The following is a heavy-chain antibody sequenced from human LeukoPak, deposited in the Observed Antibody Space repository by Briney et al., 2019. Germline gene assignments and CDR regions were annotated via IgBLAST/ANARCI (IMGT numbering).Heavy chain of an antibody. CDR3: ARYGYYAFDM. CDR2: IYYSGST. J-gene: IGHJ3*02. V-gene: IGHV4-59*01. D-gene: IGHD3-22*01. Sequence: ASETLSLTCTVSGGSISSYYWSWIRQPPGKGLEWIGYIYYSGSTNYKPSLKSRVTISVDTSKNQFSLKLSSVTAADTAVYYCARYGYYAFDMWGQGTMVTVSS. CDR1: GGSISSYY.